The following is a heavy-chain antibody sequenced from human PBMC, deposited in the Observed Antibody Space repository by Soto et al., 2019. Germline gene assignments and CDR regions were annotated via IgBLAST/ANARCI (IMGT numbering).Heavy chain of an antibody. CDR2: IGTAGDT. D-gene: IGHD5-12*01. Sequence: HPGGSLRLSCAASGFTFSSYDMHWVRQATGKGLEWVSAIGTAGDTYYPGSVKGRFTISRENAKNSLYLQMNSLRAEDTAVYYCARERPIIRATGGYRYYGMDVWGQGTTVTVSS. V-gene: IGHV3-13*01. CDR3: ARERPIIRATGGYRYYGMDV. J-gene: IGHJ6*02. CDR1: GFTFSSYD.